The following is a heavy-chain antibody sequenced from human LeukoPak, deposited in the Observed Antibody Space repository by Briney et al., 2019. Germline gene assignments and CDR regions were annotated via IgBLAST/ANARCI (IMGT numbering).Heavy chain of an antibody. D-gene: IGHD4-23*01. CDR1: GFNFTTRA. Sequence: AGGSLRLSCAASGFNFTTRAMTWVRQTPGKGLEWVASISGSAITTHYAESVKGRFTISRDNSKNTLFLQMNNLRADDTAVYYCAKGVMTMVVTYFDHWGHGTLVAVSS. V-gene: IGHV3-23*01. CDR3: AKGVMTMVVTYFDH. J-gene: IGHJ4*01. CDR2: ISGSAITT.